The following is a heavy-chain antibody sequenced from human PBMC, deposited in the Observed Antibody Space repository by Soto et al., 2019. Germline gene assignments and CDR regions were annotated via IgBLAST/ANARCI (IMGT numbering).Heavy chain of an antibody. CDR2: IIPIFGTA. D-gene: IGHD5-18*01. CDR1: GGTFSSYA. V-gene: IGHV1-69*12. J-gene: IGHJ5*02. CDR3: AEENEDTAMAGGWFDP. Sequence: QVQLVQSGAEVKKPGSSVKVSCKASGGTFSSYAISWVRQAPGQGLEWMGGIIPIFGTANYAQKFQGRVTITADESTSTAYTELSSLRSEDTAVYYCAEENEDTAMAGGWFDPWGQGTLVTVSS.